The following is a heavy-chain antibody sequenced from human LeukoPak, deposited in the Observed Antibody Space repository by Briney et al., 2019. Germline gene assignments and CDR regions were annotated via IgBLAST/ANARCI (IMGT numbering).Heavy chain of an antibody. CDR2: INPNSGGT. CDR3: ARDLFVSGCSGGSCSSDY. D-gene: IGHD2-15*01. Sequence: ASVKVSCKASGYTFTGYYMHWVRQASGQGLEWMGWINPNSGGTNYAQKFQGRVTMTRDTSISTAYMELGRLRSDDTAVYYCARDLFVSGCSGGSCSSDYWGQGTLVTVSS. J-gene: IGHJ4*02. CDR1: GYTFTGYY. V-gene: IGHV1-2*02.